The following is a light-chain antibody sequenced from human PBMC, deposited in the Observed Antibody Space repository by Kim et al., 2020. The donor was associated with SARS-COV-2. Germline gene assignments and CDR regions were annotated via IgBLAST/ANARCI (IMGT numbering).Light chain of an antibody. Sequence: VSPGERATLPCRASQSVSSKLAWYQQKPGQVPRLLIYAASFRATDTPARFSGSGSGTEFTLSINSLQSEDIAVYYCQQYDNWPRTFGQGTKVDIK. CDR1: QSVSSK. CDR3: QQYDNWPRT. CDR2: AAS. J-gene: IGKJ1*01. V-gene: IGKV3-15*01.